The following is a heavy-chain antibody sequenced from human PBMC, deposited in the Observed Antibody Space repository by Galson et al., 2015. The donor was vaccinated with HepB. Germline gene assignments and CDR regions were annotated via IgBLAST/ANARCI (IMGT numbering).Heavy chain of an antibody. CDR1: GFTFSSYS. Sequence: SLRLSCAASGFTFSSYSMNWVRQAPGKGLEWVSSISSSSSYIYYADSVKGRFTISRDNAKNSLYLQMNSLRAEDTAVYYCARDEPGSGYPRNAFDIWGQGTMVTVSS. CDR2: ISSSSSYI. J-gene: IGHJ3*02. D-gene: IGHD3-22*01. CDR3: ARDEPGSGYPRNAFDI. V-gene: IGHV3-21*01.